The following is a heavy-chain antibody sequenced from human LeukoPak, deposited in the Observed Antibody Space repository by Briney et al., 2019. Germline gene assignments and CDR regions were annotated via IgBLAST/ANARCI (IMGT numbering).Heavy chain of an antibody. V-gene: IGHV4-39*01. D-gene: IGHD6-19*01. CDR2: IYYSGST. Sequence: SETLSLTCTVSGGSISSSSYYWGWIRQPPGKGLEWIGSIYYSGSTYYNPSLKSRVTISVDTSKNQFSLKLSSVTAADTAVCYRARLSLVIGVAVAGVFDYWGQGTLVTVSS. J-gene: IGHJ4*02. CDR3: ARLSLVIGVAVAGVFDY. CDR1: GGSISSSSYY.